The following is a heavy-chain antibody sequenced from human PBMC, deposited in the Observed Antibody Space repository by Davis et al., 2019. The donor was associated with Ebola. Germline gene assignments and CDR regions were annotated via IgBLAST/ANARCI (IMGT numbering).Heavy chain of an antibody. J-gene: IGHJ4*02. CDR2: IWYDGSNK. CDR1: GFTVSSNY. V-gene: IGHV3-33*06. Sequence: GESLKISCAASGFTVSSNYMSWVRQAPGKGLEWVAVIWYDGSNKYYADSVKGRFTISRDNSKNTLYLQMNSLRAEDTAVYYCAKDNMVRGATDFDYWGQGTLVTVSS. D-gene: IGHD3-10*01. CDR3: AKDNMVRGATDFDY.